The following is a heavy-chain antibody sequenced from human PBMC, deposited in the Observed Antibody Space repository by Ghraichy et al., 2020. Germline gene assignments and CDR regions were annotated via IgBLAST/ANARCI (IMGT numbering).Heavy chain of an antibody. CDR2: IFYSGIT. J-gene: IGHJ5*02. Sequence: GSLRLSCTVSGYSMTNYYWSWFRQPPGKGLEWIGDIFYSGITKYNPSLKSRVIISVDTSKNQFSLKLTSVTAADTAMYYCARHGNWAGSSKGFDPWGQGTLVTVSS. D-gene: IGHD7-27*01. CDR3: ARHGNWAGSSKGFDP. CDR1: GYSMTNYY. V-gene: IGHV4-59*08.